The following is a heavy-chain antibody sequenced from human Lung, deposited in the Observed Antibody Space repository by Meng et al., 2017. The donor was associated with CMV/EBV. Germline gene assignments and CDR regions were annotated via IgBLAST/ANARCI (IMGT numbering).Heavy chain of an antibody. CDR1: GGSIRSTSYY. D-gene: IGHD2-8*02. CDR2: IFYDGNT. CDR3: ASFCMWGTGYYYYGMAV. Sequence: GSLRLXCTVSGGSIRSTSYYWGWIRQPPGKGLEWIGSIFYDGNTYYNPSLKSRVTISVDTSKNQFSVTLSSVTAADTAVYYCASFCMWGTGYYYYGMAVWGQGXTVTVSS. J-gene: IGHJ6*02. V-gene: IGHV4-39*01.